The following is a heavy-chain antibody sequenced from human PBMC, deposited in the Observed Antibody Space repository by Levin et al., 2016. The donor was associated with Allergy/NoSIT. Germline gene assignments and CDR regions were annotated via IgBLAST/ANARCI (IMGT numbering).Heavy chain of an antibody. D-gene: IGHD3-10*01. Sequence: GGSLRLSCAASGFTFSNAWMSWVRQAPGKGLEWVGRIKSKTDGGTTDYAAPVKGRFTISRDDSKNTLYLQMNSLKTEDTAVYYCTTDLTMVRGFRPYGMDVWGQGTTVTVSS. J-gene: IGHJ6*02. CDR1: GFTFSNAW. CDR2: IKSKTDGGTT. V-gene: IGHV3-15*01. CDR3: TTDLTMVRGFRPYGMDV.